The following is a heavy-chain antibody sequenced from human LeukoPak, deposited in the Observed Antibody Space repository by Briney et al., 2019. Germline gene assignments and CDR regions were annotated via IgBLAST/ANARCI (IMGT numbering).Heavy chain of an antibody. V-gene: IGHV3-48*03. J-gene: IGHJ4*02. Sequence: GRSLRLSCAASGFTFSSYEMNWVRQAPGKGLEWVSYISSSGSTIYYADSVKGRFTISRDNAKNSLYLQMNSLRVEDTAVYYCARGGAARPDFWGQGTLVTVSS. D-gene: IGHD6-6*01. CDR3: ARGGAARPDF. CDR1: GFTFSSYE. CDR2: ISSSGSTI.